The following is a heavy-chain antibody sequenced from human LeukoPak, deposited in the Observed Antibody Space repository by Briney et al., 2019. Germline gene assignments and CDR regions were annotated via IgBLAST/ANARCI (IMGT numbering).Heavy chain of an antibody. J-gene: IGHJ4*02. V-gene: IGHV3-23*01. CDR1: GFTFDYSA. Sequence: PGGSPRLSCAASGFTFDYSAMTWVRQAPEKGLEWVSTINTGDITFYANSVKGRFTISRDNSKNALFLQMNSLRAEDTAIYYCVKGGFTYYDDWGQGTLVTVSS. CDR3: VKGGFTYYDD. D-gene: IGHD3-22*01. CDR2: INTGDIT.